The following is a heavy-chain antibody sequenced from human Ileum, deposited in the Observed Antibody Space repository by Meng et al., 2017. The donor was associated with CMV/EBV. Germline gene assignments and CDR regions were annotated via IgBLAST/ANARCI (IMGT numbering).Heavy chain of an antibody. V-gene: IGHV3-7*01. CDR3: ARVKIGNFWSGYSGYYFDY. CDR2: IKQDGSEK. Sequence: GESLKISCAASGFTFSSYWMSWVRQAPGKGLEWVANIKQDGSEKYYVDSVKGRFTISRDNAKNSLYLQMNSLRAEDTAVYYCARVKIGNFWSGYSGYYFDYWGQGTLVTVSS. J-gene: IGHJ4*02. D-gene: IGHD3-3*01. CDR1: GFTFSSYW.